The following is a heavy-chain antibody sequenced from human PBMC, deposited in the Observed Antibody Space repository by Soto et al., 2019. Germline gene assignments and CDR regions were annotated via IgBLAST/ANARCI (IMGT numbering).Heavy chain of an antibody. CDR2: IYWDDDK. D-gene: IGHD2-15*01. CDR3: AHRPSYCSGGSCYSGFDY. V-gene: IGHV2-5*02. J-gene: IGHJ4*02. CDR1: GFSLSTSGVG. Sequence: QITLKESGPTLVKPTQTLTLTCTFSGFSLSTSGVGVGWIRQPPGKALEWLARIYWDDDKRYSPSLKSRLTVTTDTSKNQVVLTMTNMVPVYTATYYCAHRPSYCSGGSCYSGFDYWGQGTLVTVSS.